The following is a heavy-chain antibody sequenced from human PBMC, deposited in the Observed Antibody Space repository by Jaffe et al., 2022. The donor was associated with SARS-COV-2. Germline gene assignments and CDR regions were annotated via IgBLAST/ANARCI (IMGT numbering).Heavy chain of an antibody. V-gene: IGHV4-38-2*02. CDR1: GYSISSGYY. D-gene: IGHD3-9*01. CDR3: AREPYYDILTGSQNWFDP. Sequence: QVQLQESGPGLVKPSETLSLTCTVSGYSISSGYYWGWIRQPPGKGLEWIGSIYHSGSTYYNPSLKSRVTISVDTSKNQFSLKLSSVTAADTAVYYCAREPYYDILTGSQNWFDPWGQGTLVTVSS. CDR2: IYHSGST. J-gene: IGHJ5*02.